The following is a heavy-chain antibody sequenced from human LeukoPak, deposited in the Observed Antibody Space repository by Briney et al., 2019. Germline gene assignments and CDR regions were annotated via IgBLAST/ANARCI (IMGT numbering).Heavy chain of an antibody. CDR3: ARSIGLTGGGVDV. J-gene: IGHJ6*02. CDR2: ITDSGSTI. D-gene: IGHD3-9*01. CDR1: GFTFRDYN. V-gene: IGHV3-11*01. Sequence: GGSLRLSCAASGFTFRDYNMNWVRQAPGKGLERVSYITDSGSTIHYADSANGRFTISRDNAKNSLYLQMNSLRAEDSAVYYCARSIGLTGGGVDVWGRGTTVTVSS.